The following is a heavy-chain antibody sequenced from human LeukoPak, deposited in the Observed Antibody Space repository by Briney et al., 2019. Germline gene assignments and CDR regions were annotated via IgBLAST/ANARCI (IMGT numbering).Heavy chain of an antibody. D-gene: IGHD6-6*01. CDR2: IYSDSTT. CDR3: ARDFGVEQLVRHPFAY. J-gene: IGHJ4*02. V-gene: IGHV3-53*01. Sequence: GGSLRLSCAVSGFSVSNNYMSWVRQAPGKGLEFVSVIYSDSTTYYADSVKGRFTISRDNSKNTLYLQMNSLRAEDTAVYYCARDFGVEQLVRHPFAYWGQGTLVTVSS. CDR1: GFSVSNNY.